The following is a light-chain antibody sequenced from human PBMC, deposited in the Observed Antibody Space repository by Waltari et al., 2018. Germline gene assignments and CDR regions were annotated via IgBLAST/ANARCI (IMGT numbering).Light chain of an antibody. CDR2: SAS. Sequence: EVVMTQSPATLSLSPGERATLSCRASQSVSSNLAWYQQKPGQAPSLLIYSASTRATGIPARFSGSGSGTEFTLTISSLQSEDFAVYYCQQYNNWPPEGTFGPGTKVDLK. V-gene: IGKV3-15*01. CDR1: QSVSSN. CDR3: QQYNNWPPEGT. J-gene: IGKJ3*01.